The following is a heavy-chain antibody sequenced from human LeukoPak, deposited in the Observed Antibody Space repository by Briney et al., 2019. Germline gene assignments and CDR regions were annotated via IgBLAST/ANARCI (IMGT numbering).Heavy chain of an antibody. V-gene: IGHV4-34*01. CDR1: GGSFSGYY. D-gene: IGHD3-10*01. CDR3: ARRGEMVRGVSYYYGMDV. Sequence: SETLSLTCAVYGGSFSGYYWSWIRQPPGKGLEWIGDVNHSGSTNYNPSLKSRVTISVDTSKNQFSLKLSSVTAADTAVYYCARRGEMVRGVSYYYGMDVWGQGTTVTVSS. J-gene: IGHJ6*02. CDR2: VNHSGST.